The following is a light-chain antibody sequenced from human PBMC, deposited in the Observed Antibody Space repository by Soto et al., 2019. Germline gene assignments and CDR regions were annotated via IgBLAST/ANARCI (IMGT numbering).Light chain of an antibody. CDR3: SSYTTSSTLE. J-gene: IGLJ2*01. V-gene: IGLV2-14*01. Sequence: QSALTQPASVSGSPGQSITISCTGNSSDIGAYNYVSWYQQHPGKTPKLMIYGVTNRPSGVSNRFSGSKSVSTASLTISGLQAEDEADYYCSSYTTSSTLEFGGGTKVTVL. CDR1: SSDIGAYNY. CDR2: GVT.